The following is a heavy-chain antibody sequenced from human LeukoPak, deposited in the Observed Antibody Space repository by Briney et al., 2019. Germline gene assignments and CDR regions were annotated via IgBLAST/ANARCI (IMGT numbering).Heavy chain of an antibody. V-gene: IGHV4-39*01. Sequence: SETLSLTCTVSGGSISSDTYYWAWIRQPPGKGLEWVGAIYYSGSTYYTPSLKSRVTMSLDTSKNQFSLRLSSVTAADTAVYYCAHTGLAFWGRGTLVTVSS. CDR3: AHTGLAF. D-gene: IGHD5-18*01. CDR2: IYYSGST. J-gene: IGHJ4*02. CDR1: GGSISSDTYY.